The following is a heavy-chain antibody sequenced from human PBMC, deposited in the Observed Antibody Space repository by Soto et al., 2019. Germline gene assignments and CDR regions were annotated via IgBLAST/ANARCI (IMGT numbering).Heavy chain of an antibody. Sequence: QVELVQSAAEVKKPRASAKASSKSSRYTFAGCAMHQVRQALGQRLAWLGWINGGNAYTKYSQRFQGRVTITRDTSASTAYMELSSLTSEHTAVYYCARGLYSNPHFGYWGQRTLGTVSS. J-gene: IGHJ4*02. V-gene: IGHV1-3*01. CDR3: ARGLYSNPHFGY. D-gene: IGHD4-4*01. CDR1: RYTFAGCA. CDR2: INGGNAYT.